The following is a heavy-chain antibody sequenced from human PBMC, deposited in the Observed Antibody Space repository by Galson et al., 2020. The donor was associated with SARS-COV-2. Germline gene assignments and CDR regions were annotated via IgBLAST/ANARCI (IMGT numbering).Heavy chain of an antibody. J-gene: IGHJ6*02. V-gene: IGHV3-74*01. CDR2: INNEGKRT. CDR1: GFTFQSDW. Sequence: GGSLRLSCAASGFTFQSDWMHWVRQVPGKGLMWVSRINNEGKRTFYADSVRGRFTISRDNAKNTLFLQMDSLRADDTAIYYCTRGAAGYDLWSGSPYTHMDVWGQGTTVTVSS. CDR3: TRGAAGYDLWSGSPYTHMDV. D-gene: IGHD3-3*01.